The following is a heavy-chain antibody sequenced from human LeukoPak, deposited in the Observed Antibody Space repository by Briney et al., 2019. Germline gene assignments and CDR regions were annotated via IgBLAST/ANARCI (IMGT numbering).Heavy chain of an antibody. V-gene: IGHV1-2*02. Sequence: ASVKVSCKASGYTFTGYYMHWVRQAPGQGLEWMGWINPNSGGTNYAQKFQGRVTMTRDTSISIAYMELSRLRSDDTAVYYCARDWGDCSSTSCSSQPSFDYWGQGTLVTVSS. J-gene: IGHJ4*02. CDR1: GYTFTGYY. CDR3: ARDWGDCSSTSCSSQPSFDY. CDR2: INPNSGGT. D-gene: IGHD2-2*01.